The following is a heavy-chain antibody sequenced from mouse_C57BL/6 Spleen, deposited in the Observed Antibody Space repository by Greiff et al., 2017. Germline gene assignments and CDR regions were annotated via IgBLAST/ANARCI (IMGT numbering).Heavy chain of an antibody. Sequence: EVQLQESGPGLVKPSQSLSLTCSVTGYSITSGYYWNWIRQFPGNKLEWMGYISYDGSNNYNPSLKNRISITRDTSKNQFFLKLNSVTTEDTATYYCARHFSITTVVAFDYWGQGTTLTVSS. CDR1: GYSITSGYY. J-gene: IGHJ2*01. CDR2: ISYDGSN. V-gene: IGHV3-6*01. CDR3: ARHFSITTVVAFDY. D-gene: IGHD1-1*01.